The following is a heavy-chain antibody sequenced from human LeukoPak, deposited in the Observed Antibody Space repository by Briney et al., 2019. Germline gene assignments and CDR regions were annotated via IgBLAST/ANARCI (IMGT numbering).Heavy chain of an antibody. J-gene: IGHJ4*02. V-gene: IGHV1-18*01. Sequence: ASVKVSCKASGYTFTSYGISWVRRAPGQGLEWMGWISGYNGNTNYAQKFQGRVTMTTDTSTRTAYMELRSLRSDDTAVYYCARADIRAIASSGWYGFDYWGQGTLVTVSS. CDR1: GYTFTSYG. D-gene: IGHD6-19*01. CDR3: ARADIRAIASSGWYGFDY. CDR2: ISGYNGNT.